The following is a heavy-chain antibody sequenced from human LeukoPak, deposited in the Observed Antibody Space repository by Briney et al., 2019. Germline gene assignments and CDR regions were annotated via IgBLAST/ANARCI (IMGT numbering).Heavy chain of an antibody. Sequence: GSLRLSCGASGFTFNNYGMNWVRQAPGQGLEWVSSITASSTAIYSADSVKGRFTISRDNAKNFLYLQMNSLRAEDTAVYYCARTYYDILTGYNPYFDYWGQGILVTVSS. V-gene: IGHV3-21*01. CDR3: ARTYYDILTGYNPYFDY. CDR2: ITASSTAI. D-gene: IGHD3-9*01. J-gene: IGHJ4*02. CDR1: GFTFNNYG.